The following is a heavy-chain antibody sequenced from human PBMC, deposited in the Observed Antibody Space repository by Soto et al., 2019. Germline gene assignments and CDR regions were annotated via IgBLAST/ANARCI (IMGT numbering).Heavy chain of an antibody. CDR3: SREGRINKSDLDY. Sequence: PSETLSVTCTVSGGSIRIDGYYWSWIRQHPGKGLEWIGYIFYSGTIYYNPSLNSRVTISVDSSKNQFSLKLTSVTAADTAVYYCSREGRINKSDLDYWGQGTMVTVSS. V-gene: IGHV4-31*03. CDR2: IFYSGTI. CDR1: GGSIRIDGYY. J-gene: IGHJ4*02.